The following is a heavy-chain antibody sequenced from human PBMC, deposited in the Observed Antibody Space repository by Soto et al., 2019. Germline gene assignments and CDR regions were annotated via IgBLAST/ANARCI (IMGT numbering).Heavy chain of an antibody. V-gene: IGHV4-39*01. CDR2: IYYSGST. CDR3: ARRALFCSGGSCAGFDP. J-gene: IGHJ5*02. CDR1: GVSISSSSYY. D-gene: IGHD2-15*01. Sequence: PSETLSLTCTVSGVSISSSSYYCGWIRQPPWKGLEWIGSIYYSGSTYYNPSLKSRVTISVDTSKNQFSLKLSSVTAADTAVYYCARRALFCSGGSCAGFDPWGQGTLCTVS.